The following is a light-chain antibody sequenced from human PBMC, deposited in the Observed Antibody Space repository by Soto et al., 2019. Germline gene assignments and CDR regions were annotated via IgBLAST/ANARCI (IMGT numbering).Light chain of an antibody. Sequence: QSVLTQSPSVSAAPGQKVTISCSGSSSNIGNNYVSWYQQLPGTAPKLLIYDNNKRPSGIPDRFSGSKSGTSGTLDITGLQTGDEADYYCATWDXXXPXEVXXGGTKL. V-gene: IGLV1-51*01. J-gene: IGLJ2*01. CDR1: SSNIGNNY. CDR2: DNN. CDR3: ATWDXXXPXEV.